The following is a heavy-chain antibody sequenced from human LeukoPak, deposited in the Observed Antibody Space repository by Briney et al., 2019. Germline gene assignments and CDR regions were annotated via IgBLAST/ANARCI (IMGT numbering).Heavy chain of an antibody. CDR1: GGSISSYY. CDR3: ARCPAAPPYWYFNL. Sequence: SETLSLTCTVSGGSISSYYWSWIRQTPGKGLEWIGYIYYSGNTNYNPSLESRVVVSVDTSKNQFSLKLSSVIAADTAVYYCARCPAAPPYWYFNLWGRGTLVTVSS. CDR2: IYYSGNT. D-gene: IGHD2-2*01. V-gene: IGHV4-59*01. J-gene: IGHJ2*01.